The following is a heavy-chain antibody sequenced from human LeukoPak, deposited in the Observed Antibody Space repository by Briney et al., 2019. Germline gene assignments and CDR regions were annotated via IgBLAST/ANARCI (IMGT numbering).Heavy chain of an antibody. J-gene: IGHJ5*02. V-gene: IGHV3-30-3*01. CDR3: ARDPRGLLVVPAALLGWFDP. D-gene: IGHD2-2*01. Sequence: GGSLRLSCAASGFTFSQYAMHWVRQAPGKGLEWVAVISYDGSNKYYADSVKGRFTISRDNSKNTLYLQMNSLRAEDTAVYYCARDPRGLLVVPAALLGWFDPWGQGTLVTVSS. CDR1: GFTFSQYA. CDR2: ISYDGSNK.